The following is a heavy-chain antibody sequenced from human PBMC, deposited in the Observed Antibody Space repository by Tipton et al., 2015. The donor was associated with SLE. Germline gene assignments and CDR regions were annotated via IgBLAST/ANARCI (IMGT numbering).Heavy chain of an antibody. CDR2: INHSGST. V-gene: IGHV4-34*01. Sequence: AGLVKPSETLSLTCAVSGGSFSGYYWSWIRQPPGKGLEWIGEINHSGSTNYNPSLKSRVTISVDTSKNQFSLRLSSVTAADTAVYYCARGYKELSRQWLATVYMDVWGKGTTVTVS. J-gene: IGHJ6*03. CDR3: ARGYKELSRQWLATVYMDV. D-gene: IGHD6-19*01. CDR1: GGSFSGYY.